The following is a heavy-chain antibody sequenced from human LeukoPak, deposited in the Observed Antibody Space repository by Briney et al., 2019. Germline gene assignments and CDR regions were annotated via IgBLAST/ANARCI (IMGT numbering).Heavy chain of an antibody. Sequence: GGSLRLSCAASGSTFSTYWMHWVRKAPGKGLVWFSRISSDGSSTIYADSVKGRFTISRDNAKNTLYLQMNSLRAEDTAVYYCAVAVVGLAYWGQGTLVTVSS. D-gene: IGHD6-19*01. J-gene: IGHJ4*02. CDR2: ISSDGSST. CDR1: GSTFSTYW. CDR3: AVAVVGLAY. V-gene: IGHV3-74*01.